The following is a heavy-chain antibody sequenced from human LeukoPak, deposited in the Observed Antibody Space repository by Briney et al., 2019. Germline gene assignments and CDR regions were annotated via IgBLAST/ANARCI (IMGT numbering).Heavy chain of an antibody. CDR2: IRYDGSNK. CDR1: GFTFSSYG. CDR3: ARTPESSINYMDV. J-gene: IGHJ6*03. V-gene: IGHV3-30*02. Sequence: GGSLRLSCAASGFTFSSYGMHWVRQAPGKGLEWVAFIRYDGSNKYYADSVKGRFTISRDNSKNTLYLQMNSLRAEDTAVYYCARTPESSINYMDVWGKGTTVTVSS. D-gene: IGHD6-6*01.